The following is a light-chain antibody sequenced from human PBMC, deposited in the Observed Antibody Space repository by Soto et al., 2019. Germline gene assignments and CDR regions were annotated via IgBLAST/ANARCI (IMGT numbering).Light chain of an antibody. J-gene: IGLJ2*01. Sequence: QSALTQPASVSGSPGQSITISCTGTSSDIGKYNYVSWFQQHPAKAPKLIIFEVSTRPSGVSNRFSGSKSGNTASLTISGLQAEVEADYYCSSYTGSNINTVVFGGGTQLTVL. CDR3: SSYTGSNINTVV. V-gene: IGLV2-14*01. CDR1: SSDIGKYNY. CDR2: EVS.